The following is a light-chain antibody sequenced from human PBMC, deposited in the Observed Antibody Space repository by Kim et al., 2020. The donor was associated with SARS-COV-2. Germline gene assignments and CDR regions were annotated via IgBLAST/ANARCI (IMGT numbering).Light chain of an antibody. V-gene: IGKV4-1*01. Sequence: ATSNCKSSQSVLYSSNNKNYLAWYQQKPGQPPKLLIYWASTRESGVPDRFSGSGSGTDFTLTISSLQAEDVAVYYCQQYYSTPRTFGQGTKVDIK. CDR1: QSVLYSSNNKNY. CDR2: WAS. J-gene: IGKJ1*01. CDR3: QQYYSTPRT.